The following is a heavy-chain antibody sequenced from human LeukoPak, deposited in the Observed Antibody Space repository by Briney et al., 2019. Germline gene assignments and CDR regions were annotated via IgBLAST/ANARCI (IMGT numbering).Heavy chain of an antibody. Sequence: APVKASCSPSGYHFDPSGVNWVPQAPGHGLEWVGWISTYNGNTFYAPKFTRRFTITTAPSTNTLNMDLRSLRFDDTAVTHSARGTRYYDRFRPFDSWGQGTLVTVSS. D-gene: IGHD3-9*01. V-gene: IGHV1-18*04. J-gene: IGHJ4*02. CDR3: ARGTRYYDRFRPFDS. CDR1: GYHFDPSG. CDR2: ISTYNGNT.